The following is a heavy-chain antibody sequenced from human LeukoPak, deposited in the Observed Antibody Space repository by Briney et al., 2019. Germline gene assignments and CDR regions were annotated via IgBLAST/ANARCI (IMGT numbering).Heavy chain of an antibody. CDR2: INPNSGGT. V-gene: IGHV1-2*02. J-gene: IGHJ4*02. CDR3: AGRTMFY. CDR1: GYTFTVYS. Sequence: ASVKVSCKASGYTFTVYSMHWVRQAPGQGLEWMGWINPNSGGTNYAQKFQGRVTMTRDTSISTAYMELSSLRSDDTAVYYCAGRTMFYWGQGTLVTVSS. D-gene: IGHD3-10*02.